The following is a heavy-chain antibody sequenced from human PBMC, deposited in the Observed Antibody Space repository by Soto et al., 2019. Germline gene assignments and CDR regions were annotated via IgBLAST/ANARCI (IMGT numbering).Heavy chain of an antibody. J-gene: IGHJ4*01. CDR3: ARSAPFDIYAITHVEF. CDR1: GYTFTTFG. CDR2: ISANNGNT. Sequence: ASVKVSCKASGYTFTTFGISWVRQAPGQGLEWVGWISANNGNTKYSQKFQGRVSLTTETSASTAYMELRSLRSDDTAVYYCARSAPFDIYAITHVEFWGHGTLVTVS. D-gene: IGHD3-9*01. V-gene: IGHV1-18*01.